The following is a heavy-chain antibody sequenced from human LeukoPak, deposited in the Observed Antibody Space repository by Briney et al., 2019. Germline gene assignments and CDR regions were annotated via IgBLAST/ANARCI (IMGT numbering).Heavy chain of an antibody. CDR1: AGTFSSYA. CDR2: IIPIFGTA. D-gene: IGHD2/OR15-2a*01. J-gene: IGHJ6*03. V-gene: IGHV1-69*06. CDR3: ARFFSPTYYYMDV. Sequence: ASVKVSCKASAGTFSSYAISWVRQAPGQGLEWMGGIIPIFGTANYAQKFQGRVTITADKSTSTAYMELSSLRSEDTAVYCCARFFSPTYYYMDVWGKGTTVTISS.